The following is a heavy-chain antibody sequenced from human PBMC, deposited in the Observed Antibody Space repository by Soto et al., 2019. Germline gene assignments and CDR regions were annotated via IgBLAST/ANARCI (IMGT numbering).Heavy chain of an antibody. V-gene: IGHV3-23*01. CDR3: AAPRDEYGSGVSWFTYGMDI. D-gene: IGHD3-10*01. Sequence: QPGGSLRLSCLASGFTFSDFAMTWVRHVPGRGLEWVASLDGAGGSTYYAESVRGRFSISRDNSQNTLFLQMKRLTVDDTAIYYCAAPRDEYGSGVSWFTYGMDIWGQGPTVTVSS. J-gene: IGHJ6*02. CDR2: LDGAGGST. CDR1: GFTFSDFA.